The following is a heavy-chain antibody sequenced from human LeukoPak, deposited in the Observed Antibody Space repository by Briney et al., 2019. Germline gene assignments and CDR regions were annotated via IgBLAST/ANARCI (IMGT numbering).Heavy chain of an antibody. V-gene: IGHV1-18*01. CDR3: ARGGSGGSGGWFDP. Sequence: ASVKVCCKASGYTFTNFGISWVRQAPGQGLEWMGWISPQNGNTIFAQNLQGRVTMTTDTSTSTAYMDLRSLRSDDTAVYYCARGGSGGSGGWFDPWGQGTLVTVSS. J-gene: IGHJ5*02. CDR1: GYTFTNFG. D-gene: IGHD2-15*01. CDR2: ISPQNGNT.